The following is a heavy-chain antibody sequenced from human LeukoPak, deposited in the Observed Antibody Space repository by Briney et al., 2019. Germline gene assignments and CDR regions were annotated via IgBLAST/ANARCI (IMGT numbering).Heavy chain of an antibody. CDR2: ISGSGGST. V-gene: IGHV3-23*01. Sequence: GGSLRLSCAASGFTFSSYAMSWVRQAPGKGLEWVSAISGSGGSTYYADSVKGRFTISRDNAKKSLYLHMNSLRAEDTAVYYCARDPPILTGPYYYYMDVWGKGTTVTISS. CDR3: ARDPPILTGPYYYYMDV. J-gene: IGHJ6*03. CDR1: GFTFSSYA. D-gene: IGHD3-9*01.